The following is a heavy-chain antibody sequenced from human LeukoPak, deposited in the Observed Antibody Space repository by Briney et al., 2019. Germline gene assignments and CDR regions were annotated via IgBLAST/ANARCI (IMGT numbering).Heavy chain of an antibody. Sequence: PSETLSLTCTVSGGSISSYYWSWIQQPPGKGLEWIGYIYYSGSTNYNPSLKSRVTISVDTSKNQFSLKLSSVTAADTAVYYCARDIASSSYYYYGMDVWGQGTTVAVSS. CDR2: IYYSGST. V-gene: IGHV4-59*01. J-gene: IGHJ6*02. CDR3: ARDIASSSYYYYGMDV. D-gene: IGHD6-6*01. CDR1: GGSISSYY.